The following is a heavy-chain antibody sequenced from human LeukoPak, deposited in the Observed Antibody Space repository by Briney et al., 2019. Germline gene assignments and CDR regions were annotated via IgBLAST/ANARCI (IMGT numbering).Heavy chain of an antibody. V-gene: IGHV4-39*07. CDR3: ARDLLVGATDY. CDR1: GGSVNSGTYY. CDR2: IYYSGSA. Sequence: SETLSLTCTVSGGSVNSGTYYWSWIRQPPGKGLEWIGNIYYSGSAYYNPSLKSRVTISVDTSKNQFSLKLSSVTAADTAVYYCARDLLVGATDYWGQGTLVTVSS. J-gene: IGHJ4*02. D-gene: IGHD1-26*01.